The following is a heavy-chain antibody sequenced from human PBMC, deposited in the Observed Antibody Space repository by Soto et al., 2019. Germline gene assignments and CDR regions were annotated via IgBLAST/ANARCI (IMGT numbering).Heavy chain of an antibody. Sequence: PSETLSLTCTVSGDSIGSFYWTWIRQPPGKGLEWIGYFYDSGSTHYNPSLKSRVTMSEDTSKNQFSLKLSSVTAADTAVHYCARSFPDGCSGAACYQDYWGQGTLVTVSS. CDR3: ARSFPDGCSGAACYQDY. CDR1: GDSIGSFY. D-gene: IGHD2-15*01. CDR2: FYDSGST. V-gene: IGHV4-59*01. J-gene: IGHJ4*02.